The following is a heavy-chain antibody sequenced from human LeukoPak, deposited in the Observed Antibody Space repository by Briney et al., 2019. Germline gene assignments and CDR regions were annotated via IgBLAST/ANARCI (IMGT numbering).Heavy chain of an antibody. J-gene: IGHJ4*02. D-gene: IGHD3-3*01. CDR3: ARLSTYYDFWSPLDY. CDR2: VSYSGGT. Sequence: PSETLSLTCTVSGASVRSHYWSWIRQPPGKGLEWIGYVSYSGGTNHNPSLKSRVTISLDTSNDQFSLRLNSVTAADTAVYYCARLSTYYDFWSPLDYWGQGTLVTVSS. CDR1: GASVRSHY. V-gene: IGHV4-59*02.